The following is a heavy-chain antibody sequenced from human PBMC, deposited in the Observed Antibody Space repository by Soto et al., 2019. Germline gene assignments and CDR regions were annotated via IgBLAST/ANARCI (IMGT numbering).Heavy chain of an antibody. CDR3: VRDGHCITSRCLGNWFDP. CDR2: INSDASHT. V-gene: IGHV3-74*01. CDR1: GFTFSTYW. D-gene: IGHD2-15*01. Sequence: EVQLVESGGGLVQPGGSLRLSCAASGFTFSTYWMHWIRQVPGKGLEWVSRINSDASHTYYADSVKGRFTISRENAKNHLHFAINKFRAENTAVDYRVRDGHCITSRCLGNWFDPWGQGILVTVSS. J-gene: IGHJ5*02.